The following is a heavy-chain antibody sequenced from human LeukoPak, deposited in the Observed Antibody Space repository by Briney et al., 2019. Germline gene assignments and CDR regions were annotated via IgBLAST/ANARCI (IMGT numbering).Heavy chain of an antibody. V-gene: IGHV3-48*01. CDR3: ASVYYDSSGYAFDI. J-gene: IGHJ3*02. D-gene: IGHD3-22*01. CDR1: GFTFSSYG. Sequence: PGRSLRLSCAASGFTFSSYGMNWVRQAPGKGLEWVSYISSSSSTIYYADSVKGRFTISRDNAKNSLYLQMNSLRAEDTAVYYCASVYYDSSGYAFDIWGQGTMVTVSS. CDR2: ISSSSSTI.